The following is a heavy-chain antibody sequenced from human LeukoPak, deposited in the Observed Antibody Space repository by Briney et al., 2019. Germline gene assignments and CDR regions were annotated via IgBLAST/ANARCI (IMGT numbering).Heavy chain of an antibody. CDR2: IYSSGST. CDR1: GGSISSGSYY. CDR3: AREAYDFWSGYYDY. J-gene: IGHJ4*02. Sequence: SQTLSLICTVSGGSISSGSYYWSWIRQPARKGLEWIGRIYSSGSTNYNPSLKSRVTISVDTSKNQFSLKLNSVSAADTAVYYCAREAYDFWSGYYDYWGQGTLVTVSS. V-gene: IGHV4-61*02. D-gene: IGHD3-3*01.